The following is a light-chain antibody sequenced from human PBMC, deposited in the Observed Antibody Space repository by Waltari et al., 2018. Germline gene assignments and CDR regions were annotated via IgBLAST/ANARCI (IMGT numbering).Light chain of an antibody. CDR1: QSVFHTNDKNY. CDR2: WAS. CDR3: QQYYSSPNT. J-gene: IGKJ2*01. Sequence: DIVMTQSPDSLAVSLGERAVINCKSSQSVFHTNDKNYLAWYQQKPGQPPKLLIYWASTRDSGVPDRFSGSGSGTDFTLAISSPQPEDVAVYVCQQYYSSPNTFGQGTKVEIK. V-gene: IGKV4-1*01.